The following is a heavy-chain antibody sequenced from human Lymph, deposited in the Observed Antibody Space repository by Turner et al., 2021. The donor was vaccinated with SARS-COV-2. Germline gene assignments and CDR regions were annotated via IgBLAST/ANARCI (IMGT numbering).Heavy chain of an antibody. J-gene: IGHJ4*02. CDR3: AIGSSKPQWLDLFWY. CDR1: GSTLTELS. CDR2: FDLADGET. D-gene: IGHD6-19*01. V-gene: IGHV1-24*01. Sequence: QVQLVQSGAEVKKPGASVTVSCRVSGSTLTELSMHWVRQAPGKGLEWMGGFDLADGETIYAQKFQGRVTMTEDTSTDTPYMELSSLRSEDTAVYYCAIGSSKPQWLDLFWYWGQGTLVTVSS.